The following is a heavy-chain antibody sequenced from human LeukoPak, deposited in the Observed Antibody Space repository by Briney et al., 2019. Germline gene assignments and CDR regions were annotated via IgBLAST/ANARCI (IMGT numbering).Heavy chain of an antibody. V-gene: IGHV7-4-1*02. CDR3: ARAGVTMVRGVIKRGQNWFDP. Sequence: GASVKVSCKASGYTFTNYSMNWVRQAPGQGLEWMGWINTNTGNPTYAQGFTGRFVFSSDTSVSTAYLQISSLKAEDTAVYYCARAGVTMVRGVIKRGQNWFDPWGQGTLVTVSS. D-gene: IGHD3-10*01. CDR1: GYTFTNYS. CDR2: INTNTGNP. J-gene: IGHJ5*02.